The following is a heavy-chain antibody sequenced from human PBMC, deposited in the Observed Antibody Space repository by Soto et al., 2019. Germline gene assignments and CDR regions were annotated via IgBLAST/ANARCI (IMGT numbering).Heavy chain of an antibody. J-gene: IGHJ6*02. CDR3: AREAPMDV. Sequence: DVQLVEAGGELIQPGGSLRLSCAASGFTVSSKYMSWVRQAPGKGLEWVSVIWSAGLIYYADSVRGRFTISRDISKNILYLEITSLRADDTAVYYCAREAPMDVWGQGTTVTVSS. CDR2: IWSAGLI. V-gene: IGHV3-53*01. CDR1: GFTVSSKY.